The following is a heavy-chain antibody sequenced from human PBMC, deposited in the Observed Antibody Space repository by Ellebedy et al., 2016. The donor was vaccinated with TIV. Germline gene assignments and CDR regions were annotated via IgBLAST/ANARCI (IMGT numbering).Heavy chain of an antibody. CDR3: VREDHGSMKTRGNFDH. V-gene: IGHV3-30-3*01. Sequence: GESLKISCAASGFGFNSFPMHWVRQAPGKGLEWVAYISYDESTIYYASFVKGRFTISIDNSKNTLFLQLNSPEAEDTALYYWVREDHGSMKTRGNFDHWGQGTLVTVSS. CDR2: ISYDESTI. CDR1: GFGFNSFP. D-gene: IGHD1-1*01. J-gene: IGHJ4*02.